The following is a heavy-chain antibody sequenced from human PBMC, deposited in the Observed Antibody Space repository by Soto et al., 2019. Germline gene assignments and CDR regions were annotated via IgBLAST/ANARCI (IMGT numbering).Heavy chain of an antibody. CDR2: ISGSGIST. D-gene: IGHD4-17*01. CDR1: GLTFSSFA. Sequence: EVQLLESGGGLVQPGGSLRLSCAASGLTFSSFAMNWVRRAPGKGLDWVSTISGSGISTYYADSVKGRFTISRDNSKNTLYLQMNSLRAEDTAVYYCAKEGPATTVTLPDYWGPGTLVTVSS. J-gene: IGHJ4*02. V-gene: IGHV3-23*01. CDR3: AKEGPATTVTLPDY.